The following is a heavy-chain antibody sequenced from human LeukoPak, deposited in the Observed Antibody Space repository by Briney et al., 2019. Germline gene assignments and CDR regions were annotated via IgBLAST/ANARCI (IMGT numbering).Heavy chain of an antibody. CDR2: IYDSETT. V-gene: IGHV4-59*01. CDR1: GDSITSYY. Sequence: SETLSLTCTVSGDSITSYYWSWIRQAPGKGLEWIGYIYDSETTRYNPSLRSRVTISLDTSKKQFSLKLSSVTAADTAVYYCARGFGSSWYYFDYWGQRTLATVSS. D-gene: IGHD6-13*01. CDR3: ARGFGSSWYYFDY. J-gene: IGHJ4*02.